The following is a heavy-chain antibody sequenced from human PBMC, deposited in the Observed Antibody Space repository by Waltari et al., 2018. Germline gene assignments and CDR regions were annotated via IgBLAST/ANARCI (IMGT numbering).Heavy chain of an antibody. CDR1: GFTFSSYW. V-gene: IGHV3-7*03. J-gene: IGHJ4*02. CDR3: ARGDGSGMAY. CDR2: IKQDGREK. D-gene: IGHD3-10*01. Sequence: EVQVVESGGGLVQPGGSLRLSCAASGFTFSSYWMSWVRQAPGKGLEWVSNIKQDGREKYYVDSVKGRFTISRDNAKNSLYLQMSSLRAEDTAVYYCARGDGSGMAYWGQGTLVTVSS.